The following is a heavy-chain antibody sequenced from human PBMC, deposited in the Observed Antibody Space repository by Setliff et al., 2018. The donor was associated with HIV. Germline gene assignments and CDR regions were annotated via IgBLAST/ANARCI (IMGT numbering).Heavy chain of an antibody. CDR3: ARAPTGVTNAFDI. D-gene: IGHD2-8*02. J-gene: IGHJ3*02. CDR1: GGSLSGFY. V-gene: IGHV4-34*01. CDR2: VTHSGST. Sequence: PSETLSLTCAVYGGSLSGFYWTFIRQSPGKGLEWIGEVTHSGSTTYDPSPKSRITISVDTSKNQFSLKLRSVTAADTAVYYCARAPTGVTNAFDIWGQGTMVTVS.